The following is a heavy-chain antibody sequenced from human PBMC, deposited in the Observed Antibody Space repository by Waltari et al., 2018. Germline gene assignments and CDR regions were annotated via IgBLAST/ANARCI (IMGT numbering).Heavy chain of an antibody. CDR3: AGHNYDFWSGFMDYYYGMDV. CDR2: INHSGST. V-gene: IGHV4-34*01. CDR1: GGSFSGYY. J-gene: IGHJ6*02. Sequence: QVQLQQWGAGLLKPSETLSLTCAVYGGSFSGYYWSWIRQPPGKGLEWIGEINHSGSTNYNPSLKSRVTISVDTSKNQFSLKLSSVTAADTAVYYCAGHNYDFWSGFMDYYYGMDVWGQGTTVTVSS. D-gene: IGHD3-3*01.